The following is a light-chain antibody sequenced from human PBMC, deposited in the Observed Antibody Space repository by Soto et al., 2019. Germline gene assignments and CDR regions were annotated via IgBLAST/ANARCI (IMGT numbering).Light chain of an antibody. J-gene: IGKJ5*01. CDR2: GAS. Sequence: EIVLTQSPATLSLSPGERATLSCRASQSVSSCYLAWYQQQPGEAPRLLIYGASIRATGVPDRFSGSGSGTDFTLTISRLEPEDFAVYYCQQYSSSPLTFGQGTRLEIK. V-gene: IGKV3-20*01. CDR3: QQYSSSPLT. CDR1: QSVSSCY.